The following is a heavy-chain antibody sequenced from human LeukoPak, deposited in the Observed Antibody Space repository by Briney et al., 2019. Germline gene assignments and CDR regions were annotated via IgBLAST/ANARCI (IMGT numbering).Heavy chain of an antibody. Sequence: ASVNVSCKASGYTFTSYDINWVRQAPGQGLEWMGWMNPNSGNTGYAHTFRGRFTITRNTSISTSYMKLAIRRSGDPPVNYCSRVDVWGPGATVTVSS. V-gene: IGHV1-8*01. CDR3: SRVDV. J-gene: IGHJ6*02. CDR2: MNPNSGNT. CDR1: GYTFTSYD.